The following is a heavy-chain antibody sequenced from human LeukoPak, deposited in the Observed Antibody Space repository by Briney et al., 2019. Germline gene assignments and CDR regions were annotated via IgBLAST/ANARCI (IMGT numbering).Heavy chain of an antibody. Sequence: GGSLRLSCAASGFTFSRYAMTWVRQAPGKGLEWVSGINWNGGSTGYADSVKGRFTISRDNAKNSLYLQMNSLRAEDTALYYCARTTAKVHFDYWGQGTLVTVSS. CDR1: GFTFSRYA. V-gene: IGHV3-20*04. D-gene: IGHD5-18*01. J-gene: IGHJ4*02. CDR2: INWNGGST. CDR3: ARTTAKVHFDY.